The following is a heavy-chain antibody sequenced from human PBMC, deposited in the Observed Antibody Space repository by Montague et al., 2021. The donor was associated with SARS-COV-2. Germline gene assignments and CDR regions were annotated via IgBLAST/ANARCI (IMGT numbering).Heavy chain of an antibody. CDR1: GGSYSGYD. CDR2: INHSGST. V-gene: IGHV4-34*01. J-gene: IGHJ5*02. Sequence: SETLSLTCSVQGGSYSGYDWNRIRQHPGKDREWFGEINHSGSTNYNPSLKSRVTISVDTSKNQFSLKLSSVTAADTAVYYCASLTLGYCSSTSCYSDWFDPWGQGTLVTVSS. CDR3: ASLTLGYCSSTSCYSDWFDP. D-gene: IGHD2-2*02.